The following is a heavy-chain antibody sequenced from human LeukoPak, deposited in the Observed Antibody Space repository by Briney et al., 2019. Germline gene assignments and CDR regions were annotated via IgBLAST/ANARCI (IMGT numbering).Heavy chain of an antibody. CDR2: IYYGGTN. Sequence: SETLSLTCTVSGGSISSWTYYWGWIRQPPGKGLEWIGTIYYGGTNYYNPSLKSRVTISVDTSKSQFSLKLISVTAADTAVYYCARDPRGIVGANHNWFDPWGQGTLVTVSS. CDR3: ARDPRGIVGANHNWFDP. D-gene: IGHD1-26*01. CDR1: GGSISSWTYY. J-gene: IGHJ5*02. V-gene: IGHV4-39*07.